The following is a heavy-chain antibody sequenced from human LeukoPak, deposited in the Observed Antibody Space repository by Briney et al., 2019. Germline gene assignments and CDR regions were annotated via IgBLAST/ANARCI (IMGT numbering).Heavy chain of an antibody. CDR2: INPSGGRT. V-gene: IGHV1-46*01. CDR3: ARPADTGVDASDL. CDR1: GYTFTTYH. J-gene: IGHJ3*01. D-gene: IGHD3-10*01. Sequence: ASVKISCKASGYTFTTYHMHWVRQALGQGLEWMGTINPSGGRTHYAQRFQARVTMTSDTSTSTVYMDLSSLRSEDTAMYYCARPADTGVDASDLWGQGTMVIVSS.